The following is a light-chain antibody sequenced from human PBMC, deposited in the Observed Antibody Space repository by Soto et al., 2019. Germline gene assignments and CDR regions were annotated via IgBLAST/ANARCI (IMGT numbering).Light chain of an antibody. V-gene: IGLV2-14*01. CDR3: SSYTRSSTRV. CDR2: DVS. Sequence: SALTQPASVSGSPGQSITISCAGTSSDVGGYNDVSWYQQHPGKAPKLIIFDVSNRPSGVSNRFSGSKSGNTASLTISGLQGEDEADYYCSSYTRSSTRVFGGGTKVTVL. J-gene: IGLJ2*01. CDR1: SSDVGGYND.